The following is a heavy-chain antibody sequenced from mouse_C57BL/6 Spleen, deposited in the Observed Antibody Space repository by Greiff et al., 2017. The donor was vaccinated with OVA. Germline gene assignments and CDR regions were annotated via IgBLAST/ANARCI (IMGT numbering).Heavy chain of an antibody. Sequence: VKLMESGAELVKPGASVKVSCKASGYTFTSYWMHWVKQRPGQGLEWIGRIHPSDSDTNYNQKFKGKATLTVDKSSSTAYMQLSSLTSEDSAVYYCAISITTVVADWYFDVWGTGTTVTVSS. CDR1: GYTFTSYW. V-gene: IGHV1-74*01. CDR3: AISITTVVADWYFDV. J-gene: IGHJ1*03. CDR2: IHPSDSDT. D-gene: IGHD1-1*01.